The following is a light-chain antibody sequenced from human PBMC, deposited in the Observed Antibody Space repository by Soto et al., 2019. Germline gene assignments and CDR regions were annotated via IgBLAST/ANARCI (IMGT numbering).Light chain of an antibody. Sequence: QSALTQPASVSGSPGQSITISCTGTSSDVGGYNYVSWYQQHPGKAPKLMIYEVSNRPSGVSNRFSGSKSGNTASLTISGLQAEDEADYCCSSYTSSSTRVFGTGTKVTV. CDR3: SSYTSSSTRV. V-gene: IGLV2-14*01. CDR2: EVS. CDR1: SSDVGGYNY. J-gene: IGLJ1*01.